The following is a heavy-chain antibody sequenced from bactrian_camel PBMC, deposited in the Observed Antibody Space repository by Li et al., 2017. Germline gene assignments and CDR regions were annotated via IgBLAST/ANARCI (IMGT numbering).Heavy chain of an antibody. V-gene: IGHV3S55*01. D-gene: IGHD6*01. CDR2: ISRDGTI. J-gene: IGHJ4*01. CDR3: ASSLWYYLGGSSLDY. Sequence: HVQLVESGGGLVQPGASLRHPCAASGFTFNNCGMGWYRQAPGKERALVSTISRDGTIAYADVVKGRFTFSQDNAKNTLYLQMNSLKTEDTAMYYCASSLWYYLGGSSLDYWGQGTQVTVS. CDR1: GFTFNNCG.